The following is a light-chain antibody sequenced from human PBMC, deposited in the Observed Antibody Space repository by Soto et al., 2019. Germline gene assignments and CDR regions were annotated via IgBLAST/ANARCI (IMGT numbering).Light chain of an antibody. CDR2: GAS. CDR3: HQYDSSPLT. J-gene: IGKJ4*01. CDR1: QRVRGSN. Sequence: EIVLTQSPGTLSLSPGERATLSCRAGQRVRGSNLAWYQQKPAQAPRLLIYGASSRATGIPDRFSGSGSGTDFTLTISRLEPEDFAVYYCHQYDSSPLTFGGGTKVEIK. V-gene: IGKV3-20*01.